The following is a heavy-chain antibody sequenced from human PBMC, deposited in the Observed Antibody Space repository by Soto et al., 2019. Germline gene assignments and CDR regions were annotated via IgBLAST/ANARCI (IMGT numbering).Heavy chain of an antibody. Sequence: QVQLQESGQGLVKPSETLSLTCTVSGGSISSYFWSWIRKPPGKGLEWIGYIYYTGSTNYNPSLKSRVTTSVDTSKSQCSLRLSSVTAADTAVYFCASFNMYFDLWGRGTLVTFAS. V-gene: IGHV4-59*01. J-gene: IGHJ2*01. CDR2: IYYTGST. CDR3: ASFNMYFDL. CDR1: GGSISSYF.